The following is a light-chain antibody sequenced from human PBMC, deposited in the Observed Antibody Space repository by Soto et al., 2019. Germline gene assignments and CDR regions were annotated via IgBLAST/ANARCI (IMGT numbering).Light chain of an antibody. CDR2: GAS. CDR1: QSVSSSY. Sequence: EIVLTQSPGTLSLSPGERATLSCRASQSVSSSYLAWYQQKPGQAPRLLIYGASSKATDNQDRFSGSGSGTDFTLTISRLEPEDFAGYYCQQYGSSPRTFGQGTKVEIK. J-gene: IGKJ1*01. CDR3: QQYGSSPRT. V-gene: IGKV3-20*01.